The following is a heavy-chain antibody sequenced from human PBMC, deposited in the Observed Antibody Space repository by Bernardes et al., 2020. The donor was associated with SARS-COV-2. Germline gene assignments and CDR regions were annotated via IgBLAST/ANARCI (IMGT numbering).Heavy chain of an antibody. CDR3: ARSRGGRGPWGMVVVAALAKYYYGLDV. V-gene: IGHV1-18*04. D-gene: IGHD3-22*01. CDR1: GYTFTSYG. J-gene: IGHJ6*02. CDR2: ISTYTGNT. Sequence: ASVKVSCKTSGYTFTSYGLSWVRQAPGQGLEWMGWISTYTGNTNYAQKFQGRVTMTTDTSTSTAYMELRSLRSDDTAVYYCARSRGGRGPWGMVVVAALAKYYYGLDVWGQGTTVTVSS.